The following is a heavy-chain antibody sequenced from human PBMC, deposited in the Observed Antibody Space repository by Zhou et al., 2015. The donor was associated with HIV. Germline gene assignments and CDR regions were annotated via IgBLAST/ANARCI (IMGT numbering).Heavy chain of an antibody. Sequence: QVQLVQSGAEVKKPGSSVKVSCKASGGTFSSYTISWVRQAPGQGLEWMGRIIPILGIANYAQKFQGRVTITADKSTSTAYMELSSLRSEDTAVYYCARARPSTSVSGMDVWGQGTTVTVSS. CDR3: ARARPSTSVSGMDV. V-gene: IGHV1-69*02. CDR1: GGTFSSYT. D-gene: IGHD2-2*01. CDR2: IIPILGIA. J-gene: IGHJ6*02.